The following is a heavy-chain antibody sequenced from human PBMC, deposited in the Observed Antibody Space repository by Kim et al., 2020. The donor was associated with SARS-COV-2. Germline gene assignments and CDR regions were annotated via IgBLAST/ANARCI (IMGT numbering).Heavy chain of an antibody. CDR3: ARAAPPSGYCSSTSCPDDAFDI. Sequence: ASVKVSCKASGYTFTSYYMHWVRQAPGQGLEWMGIINPSGGSTSYAQKFQGRVTMTRDTSTSTVYMELSSLRSEDTAVYYCARAAPPSGYCSSTSCPDDAFDIWGQGTMVTVSS. D-gene: IGHD2-2*01. J-gene: IGHJ3*02. V-gene: IGHV1-46*01. CDR2: INPSGGST. CDR1: GYTFTSYY.